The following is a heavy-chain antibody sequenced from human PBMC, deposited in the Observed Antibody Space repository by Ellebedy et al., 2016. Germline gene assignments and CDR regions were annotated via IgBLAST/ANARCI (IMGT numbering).Heavy chain of an antibody. CDR1: GFTFDDYA. V-gene: IGHV3-23*01. D-gene: IGHD3-22*01. J-gene: IGHJ3*02. CDR3: ANPPLANYYDSSGVDAFDI. Sequence: GESLKISXAASGFTFDDYAMHWVRQAPGKGLEWVSAISGSGGSTYYADSVKGRFTISRDNSKNTLYLQMNSLRAEDTAVYYCANPPLANYYDSSGVDAFDIWGQGTMVTVSS. CDR2: ISGSGGST.